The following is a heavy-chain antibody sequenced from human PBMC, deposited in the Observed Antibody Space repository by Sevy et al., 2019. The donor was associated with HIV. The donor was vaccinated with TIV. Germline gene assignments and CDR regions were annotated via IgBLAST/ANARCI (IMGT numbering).Heavy chain of an antibody. CDR1: GGSISTSDSY. J-gene: IGHJ4*02. Sequence: SETLSLTCTVSGGSISTSDSYWSWIRQPPGKGLEWIGYIHHSGGTYYNPFLKSRVAMSVDTSEKQFSLRLSFLTAADTAIYYCARKRGYSHGPFDYWGQGALVTVSS. D-gene: IGHD5-12*01. CDR3: ARKRGYSHGPFDY. V-gene: IGHV4-30-4*08. CDR2: IHHSGGT.